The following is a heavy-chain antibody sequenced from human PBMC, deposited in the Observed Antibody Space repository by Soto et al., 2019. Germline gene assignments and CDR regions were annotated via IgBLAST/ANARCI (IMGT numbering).Heavy chain of an antibody. J-gene: IGHJ4*02. CDR3: ARRYGGHFDY. CDR1: GGSISSYY. CDR2: IYYSGST. Sequence: QVQLQESGPGLVKPSETLSLTCTVSGGSISSYYWSWIRQPPGKGLEWIGYIYYSGSTNYNPSLKSRVTISVDTSKNQFSLKLSSVTAADTAAYYCARRYGGHFDYWGQGTLVTVSS. V-gene: IGHV4-59*08. D-gene: IGHD4-17*01.